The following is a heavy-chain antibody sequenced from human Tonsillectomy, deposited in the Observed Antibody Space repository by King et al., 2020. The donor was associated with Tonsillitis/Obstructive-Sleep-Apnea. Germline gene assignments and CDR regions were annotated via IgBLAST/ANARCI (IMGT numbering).Heavy chain of an antibody. V-gene: IGHV4-59*08. CDR3: ARAPYSGSFLDY. CDR1: GGSISSYY. CDR2: ICYSGST. Sequence: QLQESGPGLVKPSETLSLTCTVSGGSISSYYWSWIRQPPGKGLEWIGYICYSGSTNYNPSLKSRVTISVDTSKNQFSLKLSSVTAADTAVYYCARAPYSGSFLDYWGHGTLVTVSS. J-gene: IGHJ4*01. D-gene: IGHD1-26*01.